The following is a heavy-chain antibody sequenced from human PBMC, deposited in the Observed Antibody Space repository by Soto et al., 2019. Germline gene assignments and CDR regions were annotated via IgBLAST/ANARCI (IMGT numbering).Heavy chain of an antibody. CDR1: YW. J-gene: IGHJ4*02. Sequence: YWSWVRQMPGKGLEWMGFIYPSDSDTRYSPSFQGQVTISADKSINTAYLQWSSLKASDTAMYYCAKVNYYDSSGYPLGFDYWGQGTQVTVSS. V-gene: IGHV5-51*01. CDR2: IYPSDSDT. CDR3: AKVNYYDSSGYPLGFDY. D-gene: IGHD3-22*01.